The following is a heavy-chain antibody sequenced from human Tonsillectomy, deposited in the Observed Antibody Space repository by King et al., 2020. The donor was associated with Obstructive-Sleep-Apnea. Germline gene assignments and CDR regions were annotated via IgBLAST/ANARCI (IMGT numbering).Heavy chain of an antibody. Sequence: QLQESGPGLVKPSETLSLTCTVSGGSISSSSYYWGWIRQPPGKGLEWIGSIYYSGSTYYNPSLKSRVTISVATSKNQFSLKLSSVTAADTAVYYCARDIVVVVAARNEMGFDYWGQGTLVTVSS. J-gene: IGHJ4*02. D-gene: IGHD2-15*01. CDR2: IYYSGST. CDR1: GGSISSSSYY. V-gene: IGHV4-39*07. CDR3: ARDIVVVVAARNEMGFDY.